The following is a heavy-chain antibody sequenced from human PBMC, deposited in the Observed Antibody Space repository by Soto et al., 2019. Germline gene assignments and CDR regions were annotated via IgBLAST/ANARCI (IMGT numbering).Heavy chain of an antibody. V-gene: IGHV3-11*01. CDR1: GFTFSDDY. Sequence: GGSLRLSCAASGFTFSDDYMSWIRQAPGKGLEWISYISGGGGTIYYADSVKGRFTVSRDNAKDSLYLQINNLRAEDTAVYYCARVTTSSGAYYYYDMDVWGQGTTVTVSS. J-gene: IGHJ6*02. CDR2: ISGGGGTI. D-gene: IGHD1-26*01. CDR3: ARVTTSSGAYYYYDMDV.